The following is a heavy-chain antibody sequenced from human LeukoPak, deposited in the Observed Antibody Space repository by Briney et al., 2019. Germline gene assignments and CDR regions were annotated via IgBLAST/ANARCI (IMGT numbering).Heavy chain of an antibody. D-gene: IGHD3-3*01. J-gene: IGHJ4*02. CDR2: IYYSGST. Sequence: PSETLSLTCTVSGGSISSSSHSWGWIRPPPGKGLEWIGSIYYSGSTYYNPSLKSRVTISVDTTKNQFSLKLSSVTAADTAVYYCARHQSRWSACGFDYWGQGTLVTVSS. CDR3: ARHQSRWSACGFDY. V-gene: IGHV4-39*01. CDR1: GGSISSSSHS.